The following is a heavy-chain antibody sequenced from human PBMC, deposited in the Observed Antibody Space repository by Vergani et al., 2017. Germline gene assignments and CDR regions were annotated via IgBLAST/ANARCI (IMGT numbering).Heavy chain of an antibody. J-gene: IGHJ4*02. V-gene: IGHV4-59*01. Sequence: QVQLQESGPGLVKPSETLSLTCTVSGSSISSYYWSWIRQPPGKGLEWIGYIYYSGSTNYNPSLKSRVTISVDTSKNQFSLKLSSVTAADTAVYYCASIYCGGDCYPNYWGQGTLVTVSS. CDR1: GSSISSYY. D-gene: IGHD2-21*01. CDR3: ASIYCGGDCYPNY. CDR2: IYYSGST.